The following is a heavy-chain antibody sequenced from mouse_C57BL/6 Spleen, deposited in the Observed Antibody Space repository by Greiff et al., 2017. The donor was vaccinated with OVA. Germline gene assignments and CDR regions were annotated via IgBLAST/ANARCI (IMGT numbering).Heavy chain of an antibody. CDR2: IDPENGDT. CDR3: TTVRKDY. V-gene: IGHV14-4*01. J-gene: IGHJ2*01. CDR1: GFNIKDDY. Sequence: VQLQQSGAELVRPGASVKLSCTASGFNIKDDYMHWVKQRPEQGLEWIGWIDPENGDTEYASKFQGKATITADTSSNTAYLQLSSLTSEDTAVYYCTTVRKDYCGQGTTLTVSS. D-gene: IGHD2-13*01.